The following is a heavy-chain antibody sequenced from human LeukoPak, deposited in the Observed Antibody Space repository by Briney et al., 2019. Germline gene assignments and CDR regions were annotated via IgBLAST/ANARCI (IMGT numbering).Heavy chain of an antibody. D-gene: IGHD1-26*01. CDR1: GFTFSSYA. CDR2: ISGSGVNT. J-gene: IGHJ6*02. V-gene: IGHV3-23*01. Sequence: GGSLRLSCAASGFTFSSYAMNWVRQAPGKGLEWVSLISGSGVNTYYADSVKGRFTISRDNSKNTVSLQMNSLRGEDTAVYYCAKDVRVGGGGMDVWGQGTPVTVSS. CDR3: AKDVRVGGGGMDV.